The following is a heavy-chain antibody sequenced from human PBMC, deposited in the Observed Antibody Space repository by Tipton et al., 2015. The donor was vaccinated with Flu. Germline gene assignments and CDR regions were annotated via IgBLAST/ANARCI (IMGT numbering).Heavy chain of an antibody. Sequence: SLRLSCAASGFSVSRNYMSWVRQAPGKGLEWVSGISWNSGSIGYADSVRGRFTISRDNAENSLYLQMTSLRPEDTALYYCTKGREITTPYGMDVWGQGTTVTVSS. CDR3: TKGREITTPYGMDV. J-gene: IGHJ6*02. CDR2: ISWNSGSI. D-gene: IGHD5-24*01. V-gene: IGHV3-9*01. CDR1: GFSVSRNY.